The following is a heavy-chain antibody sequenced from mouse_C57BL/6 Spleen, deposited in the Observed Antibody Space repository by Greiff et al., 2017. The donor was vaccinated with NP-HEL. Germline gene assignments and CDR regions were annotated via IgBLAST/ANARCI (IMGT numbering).Heavy chain of an antibody. Sequence: EVQRVESGGGLVKPGGSLKLSCEASGFTFSDYGMHWVRQAPEKGLEWVAYISSGSSTIYYADTVKGRFTIARDNAKNTLFLQMTSLRSEDTAMYYCASVGWFAYWGQGTLVTVSA. V-gene: IGHV5-17*01. J-gene: IGHJ3*01. CDR2: ISSGSSTI. D-gene: IGHD1-3*01. CDR3: ASVGWFAY. CDR1: GFTFSDYG.